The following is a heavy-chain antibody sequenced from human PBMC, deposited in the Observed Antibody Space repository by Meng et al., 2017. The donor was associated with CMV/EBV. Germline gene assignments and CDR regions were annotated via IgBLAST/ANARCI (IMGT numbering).Heavy chain of an antibody. Sequence: TVCGGSISSSSSYWGWFRQPPGKGLEWIGSIYYSGSTYYNPSLKSRVTISVDTSKNQFSLKLSSVTAADTAVYYCARRYGSTNWFDPWGQGTLVTVSS. D-gene: IGHD4-17*01. CDR3: ARRYGSTNWFDP. V-gene: IGHV4-39*07. CDR2: IYYSGST. CDR1: GGSISSSSSY. J-gene: IGHJ5*02.